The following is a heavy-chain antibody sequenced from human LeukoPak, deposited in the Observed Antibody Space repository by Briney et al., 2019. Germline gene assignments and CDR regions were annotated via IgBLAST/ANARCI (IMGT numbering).Heavy chain of an antibody. V-gene: IGHV1-2*06. CDR1: GYTLTELS. CDR2: INPKSGGT. CDR3: GRERGDDRVSYFDY. Sequence: ASVKVSCKVSGYTLTELSMHWVRQAPGQGLEWMGRINPKSGGTNSAQKFQGRITMTRDTSISTAYMELSRLRSDDTAVYYCGRERGDDRVSYFDYGGQGTLATVP. J-gene: IGHJ4*02. D-gene: IGHD3-22*01.